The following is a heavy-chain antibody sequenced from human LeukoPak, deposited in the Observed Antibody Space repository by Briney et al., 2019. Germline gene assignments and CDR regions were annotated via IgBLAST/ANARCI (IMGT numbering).Heavy chain of an antibody. CDR2: ISAYNGNT. CDR1: RATFSSYA. D-gene: IGHD5-18*01. Sequence: SVKPSCKPSRATFSSYAISWVRQAPGQPLECLGWISAYNGNTNYAQKLQGRVTMTTDTSTSTVYMELSSLISDDTDMYYCARVDTVNYYYYMDVWGKGTTVTVSS. J-gene: IGHJ6*03. V-gene: IGHV1-18*01. CDR3: ARVDTVNYYYYMDV.